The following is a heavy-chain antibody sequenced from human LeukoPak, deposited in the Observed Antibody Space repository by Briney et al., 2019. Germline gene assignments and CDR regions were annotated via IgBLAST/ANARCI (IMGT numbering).Heavy chain of an antibody. J-gene: IGHJ4*02. D-gene: IGHD5-18*01. CDR2: MNPNSGNT. Sequence: ASVKVSCKASGGTFSSYAISWVRQAPGQGLEWMGWMNPNSGNTGYAQKFQGRVTMTRNTSISTAYMELSSLRSEDTAVYYCARGGGDTAMVTEGDYWGQGTLVTVSS. CDR3: ARGGGDTAMVTEGDY. CDR1: GGTFSSYA. V-gene: IGHV1-8*02.